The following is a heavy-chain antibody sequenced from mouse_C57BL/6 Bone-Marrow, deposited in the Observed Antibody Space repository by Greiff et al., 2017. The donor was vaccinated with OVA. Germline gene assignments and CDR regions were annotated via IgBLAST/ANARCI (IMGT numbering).Heavy chain of an antibody. J-gene: IGHJ4*01. CDR1: GFNIKNTY. CDR2: IDPANGNT. CDR3: ASGYDYGYYYAMDY. Sequence: EVKLQESVAELVRPGASVKLSCTASGFNIKNTYMHWVKQRPEQGLEWIGRIDPANGNTKYAPKFQGKATITADTSSNTAYLQLSSLTSEDTAIYYCASGYDYGYYYAMDYWGQGTSVTVSS. V-gene: IGHV14-3*01. D-gene: IGHD2-4*01.